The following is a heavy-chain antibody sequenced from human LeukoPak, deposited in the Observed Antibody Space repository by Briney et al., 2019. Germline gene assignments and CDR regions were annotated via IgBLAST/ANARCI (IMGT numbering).Heavy chain of an antibody. CDR1: GFTFSSYA. J-gene: IGHJ2*01. V-gene: IGHV1-3*01. D-gene: IGHD2-15*01. CDR3: ARDVGDCSGGSCYSGVGWYFDL. CDR2: INAGNGNT. Sequence: PGGSLRLSCAASGFTFSSYAMSWVRQAPGQRLEWMGWINAGNGNTKYSQKFQGRVTITRDTSASTAYMELSSLRSEDTAVYYCARDVGDCSGGSCYSGVGWYFDLWGRGTLVTVSS.